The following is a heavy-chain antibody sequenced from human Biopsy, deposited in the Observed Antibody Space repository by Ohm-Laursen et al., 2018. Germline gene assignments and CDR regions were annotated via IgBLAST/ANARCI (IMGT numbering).Heavy chain of an antibody. V-gene: IGHV3-7*01. Sequence: SLRLSCTASGITTRSYWMSWIRQAPGKGLEWVANIKQDGSEKNYVASVKGRFTISRDNAKDSLFLQMNSLRADDTAIYYCAKDLHNYGMDVWGQGTTVTVSS. J-gene: IGHJ6*02. CDR1: GITTRSYW. CDR3: AKDLHNYGMDV. CDR2: IKQDGSEK.